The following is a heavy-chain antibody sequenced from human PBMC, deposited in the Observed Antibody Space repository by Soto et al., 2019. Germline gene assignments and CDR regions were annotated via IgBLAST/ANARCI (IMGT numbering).Heavy chain of an antibody. V-gene: IGHV1-18*01. J-gene: IGHJ4*02. D-gene: IGHD3-10*01. CDR1: GYTFTSYG. CDR2: ISAHNGNT. Sequence: ASVKVSCKASGYTFTSYGISWVRQAPGQGLEWMGWISAHNGNTNYAQKLQGRVSMTTDTSTSTAYMELRSLRSDDTAVYYCARGWFGELLFEYWGQGTLVTVSS. CDR3: ARGWFGELLFEY.